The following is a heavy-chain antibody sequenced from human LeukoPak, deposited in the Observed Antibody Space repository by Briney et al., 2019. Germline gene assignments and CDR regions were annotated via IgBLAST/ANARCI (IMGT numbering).Heavy chain of an antibody. J-gene: IGHJ4*02. CDR1: GFTFSSYW. Sequence: GGSLRLSCAASGFTFSSYWMHWVRQAPGKGLVWVSRINSDGSSTSYADSVKGRFTISRDNAKNTLYLQMNSLRAEDTAVYYCAREAYHVLRYFDWFPPFDYWGQGTLVTVSS. CDR3: AREAYHVLRYFDWFPPFDY. V-gene: IGHV3-74*01. D-gene: IGHD3-9*01. CDR2: INSDGSST.